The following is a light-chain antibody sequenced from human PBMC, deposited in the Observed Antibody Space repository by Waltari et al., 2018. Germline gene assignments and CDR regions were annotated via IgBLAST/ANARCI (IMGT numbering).Light chain of an antibody. CDR3: SSYTSSSTLGV. Sequence: QSALTQPASVSGSPGQSITISCTGTSSDVGGYNYVSWYQQPPGKAPKLMIYDVSNRPAGVANRCSGSKSGNTASLTISGVQAEDEADYYCSSYTSSSTLGVFGGGTKLTVL. CDR1: SSDVGGYNY. V-gene: IGLV2-14*03. CDR2: DVS. J-gene: IGLJ2*01.